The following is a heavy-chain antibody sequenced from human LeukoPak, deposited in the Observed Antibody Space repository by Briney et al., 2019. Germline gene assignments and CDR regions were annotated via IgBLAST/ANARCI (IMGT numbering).Heavy chain of an antibody. Sequence: PSETLSLTCTVSGGSISSYYWSWIRQPPGKGLEWIGYIYYSGSTNYNPSLKSRVTISVDTSKNQFSLKLSSVTPADTAVYYCARGLYGDYGRVDAFDIWGQGTMVTVSS. D-gene: IGHD4-17*01. CDR3: ARGLYGDYGRVDAFDI. CDR1: GGSISSYY. V-gene: IGHV4-59*01. J-gene: IGHJ3*02. CDR2: IYYSGST.